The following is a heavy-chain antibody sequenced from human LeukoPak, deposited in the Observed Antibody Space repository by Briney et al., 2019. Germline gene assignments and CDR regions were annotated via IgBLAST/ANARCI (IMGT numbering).Heavy chain of an antibody. CDR1: GFTFDDYA. V-gene: IGHV3-9*03. Sequence: GRSLRFSCAASGFTFDDYAMHWVRQAPGKGLEWVSGISWNSGSIGYADSVKGRFTISRDNAKNSLYLQMNSLRAEDMALYYCAKSGTGGSYPGEYFDYWGQGTLVTVSS. CDR2: ISWNSGSI. J-gene: IGHJ4*02. D-gene: IGHD1-26*01. CDR3: AKSGTGGSYPGEYFDY.